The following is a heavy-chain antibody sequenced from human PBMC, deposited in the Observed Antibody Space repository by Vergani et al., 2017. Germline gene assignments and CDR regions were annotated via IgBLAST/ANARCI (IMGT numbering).Heavy chain of an antibody. D-gene: IGHD3-3*01. CDR2: ISGSGGST. CDR3: AKGRAYYDFWSGYYYFDY. Sequence: EVQLLASGGGLVQPGGSLRLSCAASGFTFSSYAMSWVRQAPGKGLEWVSAISGSGGSTYYADSVKGRFTISRDNSKNTLYLQMNSLRAEDTAVYYCAKGRAYYDFWSGYYYFDYWGQGTLVTVSS. V-gene: IGHV3-23*01. CDR1: GFTFSSYA. J-gene: IGHJ4*02.